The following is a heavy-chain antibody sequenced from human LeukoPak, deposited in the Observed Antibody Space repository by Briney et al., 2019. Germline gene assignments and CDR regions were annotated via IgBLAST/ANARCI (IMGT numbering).Heavy chain of an antibody. V-gene: IGHV3-13*01. CDR3: ARGRRKYYYDSSGNYFDY. CDR2: IGTAGDT. CDR1: GFTFSSYD. Sequence: GGSLRLSCAASGFTFSSYDMHWVRQATGKGLEWVSAIGTAGDTYYPGSVKGRFTISRENAKNSLYLQMNSLRAGDTAVYYCARGRRKYYYDSSGNYFDYWGQGTLVTVSS. J-gene: IGHJ4*02. D-gene: IGHD3-22*01.